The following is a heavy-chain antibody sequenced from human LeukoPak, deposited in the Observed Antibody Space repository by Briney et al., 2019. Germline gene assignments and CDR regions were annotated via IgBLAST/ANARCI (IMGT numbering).Heavy chain of an antibody. D-gene: IGHD3-22*01. CDR2: IYYSGST. V-gene: IGHV4-31*03. CDR3: ARALYYDSSGYLIDAFDI. Sequence: SQTLSLTCTVSGGSISSGGYYWSWIRQHPGKGLEWIGYIYYSGSTYYNPSLKSRVTISVDRSKNQFSLKLSSVTAADTAVYYCARALYYDSSGYLIDAFDIWGQGTMVTVSS. CDR1: GGSISSGGYY. J-gene: IGHJ3*02.